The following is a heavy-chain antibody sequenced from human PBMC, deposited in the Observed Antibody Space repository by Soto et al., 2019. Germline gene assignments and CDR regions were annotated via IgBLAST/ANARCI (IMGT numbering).Heavy chain of an antibody. J-gene: IGHJ4*02. CDR2: IYYSGST. CDR3: ARRQFYDFWSGYDY. Sequence: SETLSLTCTVSDGSVSSGSYYWNWIRQPPGKGLEWIGFIYYSGSTHYNPSLQSRVTISVDTSRNQFSLRLSSVTAADTAVYYCARRQFYDFWSGYDYWGRGTLVTVSS. CDR1: DGSVSSGSYY. D-gene: IGHD3-3*01. V-gene: IGHV4-61*01.